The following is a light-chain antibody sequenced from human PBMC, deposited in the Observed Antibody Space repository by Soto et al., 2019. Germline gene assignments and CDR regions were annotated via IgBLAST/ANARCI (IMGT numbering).Light chain of an antibody. CDR2: HAS. V-gene: IGKV1-5*01. J-gene: IGKJ1*01. CDR3: QQYNSHSWS. Sequence: DIQLTQSPSTLPASVGDRVTITYRASQSISNWLAWYHQKPGTAPKLLIYHASTLESGVPSSFSGSGSGTDYTLIISSLQPDDFATYFCQQYNSHSWSFGQGTKVDIK. CDR1: QSISNW.